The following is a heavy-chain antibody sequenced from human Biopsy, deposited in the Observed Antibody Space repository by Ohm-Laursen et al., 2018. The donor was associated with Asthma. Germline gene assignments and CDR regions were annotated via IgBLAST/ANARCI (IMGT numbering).Heavy chain of an antibody. V-gene: IGHV3-30*01. J-gene: IGHJ3*02. Sequence: SLRLTCAASGFSFSNFAIHWVRQAPGKGLEWVGVISKDASTQDYADSVKGRFTMARDNSKNTLDLQMNSLREEDTAVYYCVRDGTDDAFDIWGQGTVVSVSS. CDR3: VRDGTDDAFDI. CDR2: ISKDASTQ. CDR1: GFSFSNFA. D-gene: IGHD1-1*01.